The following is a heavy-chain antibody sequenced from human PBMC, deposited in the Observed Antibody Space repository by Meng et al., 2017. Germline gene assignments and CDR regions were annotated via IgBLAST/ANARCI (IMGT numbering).Heavy chain of an antibody. CDR1: GYIIISYG. CDR3: ARMYYFGSGSYSLGAFDI. J-gene: IGHJ3*02. Sequence: AALKVFCKASGYIIISYGISWVLHAPGQGRKWRGWISAYNGNTNYTQKLQGRVTMTTDTSTSTAYMELRSLRSDDTAVYYCARMYYFGSGSYSLGAFDIWGQGTMVTVSS. D-gene: IGHD3-10*01. V-gene: IGHV1-18*01. CDR2: ISAYNGNT.